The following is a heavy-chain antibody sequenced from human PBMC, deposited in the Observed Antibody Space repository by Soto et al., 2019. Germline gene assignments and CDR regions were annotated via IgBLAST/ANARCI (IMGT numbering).Heavy chain of an antibody. J-gene: IGHJ5*02. CDR3: ARGPPGYSRNDNNWFDP. D-gene: IGHD1-20*01. V-gene: IGHV4-61*01. CDR1: GGSISSGNYY. Sequence: PSGTLSLTCTVSGGSISSGNYYWSWIRQHPGKGLEWIGYIYYSGSTNYNPSLKSRVTISVDTSKNQFSLRLSSVTAADTAVYYCARGPPGYSRNDNNWFDPWGQGTLVTVS. CDR2: IYYSGST.